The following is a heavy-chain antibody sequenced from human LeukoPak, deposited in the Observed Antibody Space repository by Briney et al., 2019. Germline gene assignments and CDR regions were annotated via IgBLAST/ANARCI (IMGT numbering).Heavy chain of an antibody. D-gene: IGHD6-19*01. V-gene: IGHV1-2*02. CDR1: GFTFTSSA. J-gene: IGHJ4*02. CDR2: INPNSGGT. Sequence: ASVKVSCKASGFTFTSSAMQWVRQARGQRLEWIGWINPNSGGTNYAQKFQGRVTMTRDTSISTAYMELSRLRSDDTAVYYCARGSSGWYRGRNYFDYWGQGTLVTVSS. CDR3: ARGSSGWYRGRNYFDY.